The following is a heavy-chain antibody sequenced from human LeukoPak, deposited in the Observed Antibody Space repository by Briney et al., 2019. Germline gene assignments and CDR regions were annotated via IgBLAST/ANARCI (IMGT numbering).Heavy chain of an antibody. V-gene: IGHV3-23*01. CDR3: AKDWLSSGWYYFDY. CDR2: ISGSGGST. J-gene: IGHJ4*02. CDR1: GFTFSSYA. D-gene: IGHD6-19*01. Sequence: PGGSLRLSCAASGFTFSSYAMSWVRQAPGKGLEWVSAISGSGGSTYYADSVKGRFTISRDNSKNTLYLQMNSPRAEDTAVYYCAKDWLSSGWYYFDYWGQGTLVTVSS.